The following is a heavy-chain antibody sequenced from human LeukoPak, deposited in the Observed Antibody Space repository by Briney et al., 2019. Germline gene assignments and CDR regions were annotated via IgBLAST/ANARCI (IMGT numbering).Heavy chain of an antibody. J-gene: IGHJ6*03. Sequence: ASVKVSCKASGGTFSSYAISWVRQAPGQGLEWMGGIIPIFGTANYAQKFQGRVTITADKSTSTAYMELSSLGSKDTAVYYCARVVSGCSSTSCYSITYYYYYYYMDVWGKGTTVTVSS. CDR1: GGTFSSYA. CDR3: ARVVSGCSSTSCYSITYYYYYYYMDV. CDR2: IIPIFGTA. D-gene: IGHD2-2*01. V-gene: IGHV1-69*06.